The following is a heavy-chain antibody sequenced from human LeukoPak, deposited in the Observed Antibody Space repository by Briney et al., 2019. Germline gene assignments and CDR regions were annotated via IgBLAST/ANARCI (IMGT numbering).Heavy chain of an antibody. D-gene: IGHD2-2*01. CDR3: AKRGDCSGTCTYDY. V-gene: IGHV3-23*01. CDR2: VGGSGVKT. CDR1: GFTFSNYA. J-gene: IGHJ4*02. Sequence: PGGSLRLSCAASGFTFSNYAIPWVRQAPGKGLEWVSIVGGSGVKTYYADSVKGRFTISRDNSKNTVYLQMNSLRAEDTAVYYCAKRGDCSGTCTYDYWGQGTLVTVSS.